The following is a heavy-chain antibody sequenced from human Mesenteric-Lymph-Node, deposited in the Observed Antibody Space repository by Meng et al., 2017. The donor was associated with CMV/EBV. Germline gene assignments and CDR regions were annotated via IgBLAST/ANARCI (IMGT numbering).Heavy chain of an antibody. J-gene: IGHJ4*02. V-gene: IGHV3-53*01. Sequence: GESLKISCAASGFTVSANYMSWVRQAPGKGLEWVSVFYRCGCTYYTDSVQGRFTVSRDNSKNTLYLQINSRRVEDTAVYYCAKDQGWGYCGSASCPMSGGFDYWGQGTLVTVSS. CDR2: FYRCGCT. D-gene: IGHD2-2*01. CDR3: AKDQGWGYCGSASCPMSGGFDY. CDR1: GFTVSANY.